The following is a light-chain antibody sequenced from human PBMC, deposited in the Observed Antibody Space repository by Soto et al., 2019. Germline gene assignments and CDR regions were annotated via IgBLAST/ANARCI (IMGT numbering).Light chain of an antibody. Sequence: QSVLTQPHSASGTPGQTVTISSSGSSSNIGTNYVSWYQQLPGTAPRLLIDGNNQRPSGVPDRFAGSRSGTSASLAISGLRSEDEADYYCASWDDSLSGVVFGGGTKLTVL. CDR3: ASWDDSLSGVV. J-gene: IGLJ3*02. CDR2: GNN. V-gene: IGLV1-47*01. CDR1: SSNIGTNY.